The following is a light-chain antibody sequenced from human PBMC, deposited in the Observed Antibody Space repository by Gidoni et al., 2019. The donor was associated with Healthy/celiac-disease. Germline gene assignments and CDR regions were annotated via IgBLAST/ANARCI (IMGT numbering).Light chain of an antibody. CDR2: AAS. CDR1: QSISSY. J-gene: IGKJ1*01. Sequence: NQKNPSPSSLSASVGDRVTITCRASQSISSYLNWYQQKPGKAPKLLIYAASSLQSGVPSRFSGSGSGTDFTLTISSLQPEDFATYYCQQSYSTRWTFGQGTKVEIK. CDR3: QQSYSTRWT. V-gene: IGKV1-39*01.